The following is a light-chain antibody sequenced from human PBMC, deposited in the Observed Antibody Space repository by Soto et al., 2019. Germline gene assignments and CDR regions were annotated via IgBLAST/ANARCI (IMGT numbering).Light chain of an antibody. J-gene: IGLJ3*02. CDR3: CSYAGSSYTFYWL. CDR1: SSDVGTYNL. CDR2: EVS. V-gene: IGLV2-23*02. Sequence: QSALTQPASVSGSPGQSITISCTGTSSDVGTYNLVSWYQQHPGKAPKLIISEVSKRPSGVSNRFSGSKSGNTASLTISGLQAEDEADYYCCSYAGSSYTFYWLFSGGTKLTVL.